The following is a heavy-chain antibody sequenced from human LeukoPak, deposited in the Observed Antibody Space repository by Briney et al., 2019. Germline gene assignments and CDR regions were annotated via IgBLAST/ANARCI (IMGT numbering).Heavy chain of an antibody. CDR2: ISYDGSNK. Sequence: GGSLRLSCAASGFTFSYSGIHWVRQAPGKGLEWVATISYDGSNKYYADSVKGRFTISRDNSKNTLYLQMNTLRAEDTAVYYCASLDYWGQGTPVTVSS. V-gene: IGHV3-30*03. CDR3: ASLDY. CDR1: GFTFSYSG. J-gene: IGHJ4*02.